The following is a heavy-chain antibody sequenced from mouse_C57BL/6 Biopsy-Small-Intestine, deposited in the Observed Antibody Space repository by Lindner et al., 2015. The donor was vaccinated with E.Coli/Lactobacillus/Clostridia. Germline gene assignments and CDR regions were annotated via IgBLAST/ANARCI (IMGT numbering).Heavy chain of an antibody. V-gene: IGHV1-19*01. Sequence: VQLQESGPVLVKPGASVKMSCKASGYTFTDYYMNWVKQSHGKSLEWIGVINPYNGGTSYNQKFKGKATLTADKSSSTAYMQLSSLTSEDSAVYFCARNYGSSFDYWGQGTTLTVSS. CDR3: ARNYGSSFDY. D-gene: IGHD1-1*01. CDR1: GYTFTDYY. CDR2: INPYNGGT. J-gene: IGHJ2*01.